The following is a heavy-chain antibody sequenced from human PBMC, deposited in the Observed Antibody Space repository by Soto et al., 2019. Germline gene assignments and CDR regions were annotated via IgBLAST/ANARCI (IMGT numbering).Heavy chain of an antibody. D-gene: IGHD3-16*02. CDR3: ARGSFGDYDYIWGSYPVQDAFDI. CDR1: GGSSSSYY. CDR2: IYYSGST. J-gene: IGHJ3*02. V-gene: IGHV4-59*01. Sequence: LQTHSLTCTVAGGSSSSYYWSWIRQPPGKGLEWIGYIYYSGSTNYNPSLKSRVTISVDTSKNQFSLKLSSVTAADTAVYYCARGSFGDYDYIWGSYPVQDAFDIWGQGTMVTVSS.